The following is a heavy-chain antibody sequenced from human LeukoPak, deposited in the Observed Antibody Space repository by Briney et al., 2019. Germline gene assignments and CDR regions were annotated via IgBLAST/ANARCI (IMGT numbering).Heavy chain of an antibody. J-gene: IGHJ6*02. D-gene: IGHD3-22*01. CDR1: GGSISSYY. CDR2: IYYSGST. V-gene: IGHV4-59*12. Sequence: PSETLSLTCTVSGGSISSYYWSWIRQPPGKGLEWIGYIYYSGSTNYNPSLKSRVTMSVDTSKNQFSLKLSSVTAADTAVYYCARCDSSGYYGMDVWGQGTTVTVSS. CDR3: ARCDSSGYYGMDV.